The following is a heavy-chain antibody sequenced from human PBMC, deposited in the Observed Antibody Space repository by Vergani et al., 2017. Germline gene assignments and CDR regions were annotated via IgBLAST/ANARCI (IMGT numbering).Heavy chain of an antibody. CDR3: ARAPFRITAAEDYAFDV. CDR1: GYTLNTYD. J-gene: IGHJ3*01. Sequence: QVQLVQSGAEVKEPGGSVQVSCKASGYTLNTYDINWVRQAAGQGLEWMGWMNPNSGNTGYAQKFQGRVTMTSIASIGTAYMELSGLTSDDTAVYYCARAPFRITAAEDYAFDVWGQGTLVTVSS. D-gene: IGHD6-13*01. V-gene: IGHV1-8*02. CDR2: MNPNSGNT.